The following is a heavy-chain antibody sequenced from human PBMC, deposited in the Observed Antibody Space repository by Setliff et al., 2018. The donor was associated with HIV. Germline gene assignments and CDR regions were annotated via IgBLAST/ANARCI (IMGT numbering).Heavy chain of an antibody. CDR3: ARGASPRAPGNY. CDR2: IYYSGST. J-gene: IGHJ4*02. CDR1: GGSISSSSYY. D-gene: IGHD3-10*01. Sequence: PSETLSLTCTVSGGSISSSSYYWGWIRQPPGKGLEWIGSIYYSGSTYYNPSLKSRVTISVDTSKNQFSLKLSSVTAADTAVYYCARGASPRAPGNYWGQGTLVTVSS. V-gene: IGHV4-39*07.